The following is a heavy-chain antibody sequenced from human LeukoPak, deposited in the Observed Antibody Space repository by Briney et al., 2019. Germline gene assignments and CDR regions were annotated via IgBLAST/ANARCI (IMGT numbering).Heavy chain of an antibody. CDR3: ARGLSGYFDWLFHYYYYYYMDV. D-gene: IGHD3-9*01. J-gene: IGHJ6*03. Sequence: ASVKVSCKASGYTFTSYDINWVRQATGQGLEWMGWMNPNSGNTGYAQKFQGRVTMTRNTSISTAYMELSSLRSEDTAVYYCARGLSGYFDWLFHYYYYYYMDVWGKGTTVTISS. CDR2: MNPNSGNT. V-gene: IGHV1-8*01. CDR1: GYTFTSYD.